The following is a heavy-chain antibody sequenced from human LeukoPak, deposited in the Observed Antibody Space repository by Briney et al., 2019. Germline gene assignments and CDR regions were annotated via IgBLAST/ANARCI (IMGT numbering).Heavy chain of an antibody. CDR3: AREPLRFFDY. CDR1: GFTFSSYS. CDR2: ISSSSSYI. D-gene: IGHD3-3*01. J-gene: IGHJ4*02. V-gene: IGHV3-21*01. Sequence: PGGSLRLSCAASGFTFSSYSMDWVRQAPGKGLEWVSSISSSSSYINYADSVKGRFTISRDNAKNSLYLQMNSLRAEDTAVYYCAREPLRFFDYWGQGTLVTVSS.